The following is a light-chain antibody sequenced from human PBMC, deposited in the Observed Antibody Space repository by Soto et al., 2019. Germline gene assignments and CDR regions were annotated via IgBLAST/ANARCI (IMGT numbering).Light chain of an antibody. CDR2: GDN. Sequence: QSVLIQPPSVSGTPGQRVLISCSGSSSNIGSNSANWYQQLPGTAPGLLIYGDNKRPSRAPDRFSGSKAGTSASLAISGLQSGDEADYYCAAWDERLKGWMFGGGTKLAVL. V-gene: IGLV1-44*01. J-gene: IGLJ3*02. CDR3: AAWDERLKGWM. CDR1: SSNIGSNS.